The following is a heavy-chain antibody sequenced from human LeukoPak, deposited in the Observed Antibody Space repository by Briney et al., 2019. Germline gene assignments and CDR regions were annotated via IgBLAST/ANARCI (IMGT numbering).Heavy chain of an antibody. V-gene: IGHV3-23*01. CDR2: ISGSGGST. CDR1: GFTFSSYA. J-gene: IGHJ3*02. CDR3: GREREGVRSAFDI. Sequence: GGSLRLSCAASGFTFSSYAMSWVRQAPGKGLEWVSAISGSGGSTYYADSVKGRFTISRDNSKNTLYLQMNSPRAEDTAVYYCGREREGVRSAFDIWGQGTMVTVSS. D-gene: IGHD3-10*01.